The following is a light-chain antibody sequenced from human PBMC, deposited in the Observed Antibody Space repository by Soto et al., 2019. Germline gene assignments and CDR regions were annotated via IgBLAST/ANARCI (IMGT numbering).Light chain of an antibody. CDR2: DSS. Sequence: EIVLTQSPATLSLSPGERATLSCGASQSVSGRYLAWYQQKPGLAPRLLIYDSSNRSTGKPERFSGSGSGTDFTLAISRLESEDFAVYFCQQYGSSPRTFGQGTKVEI. CDR3: QQYGSSPRT. CDR1: QSVSGRY. J-gene: IGKJ1*01. V-gene: IGKV3D-20*01.